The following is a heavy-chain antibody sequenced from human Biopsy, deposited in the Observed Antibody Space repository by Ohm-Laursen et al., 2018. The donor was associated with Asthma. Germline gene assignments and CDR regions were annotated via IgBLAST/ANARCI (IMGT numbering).Heavy chain of an antibody. Sequence: VKVSCKAPGGTFSNFAISWVRQAPGQGLEWLGGIMTVFGTTNYAQKFQGRVTITADESTSTAYMEVTSLRSEDTAIYYCARCQVGYSSGWSLLLKKIYYSGMDVWGQGTAVTASS. CDR3: ARCQVGYSSGWSLLLKKIYYSGMDV. J-gene: IGHJ6*02. CDR2: IMTVFGTT. D-gene: IGHD6-19*01. CDR1: GGTFSNFA. V-gene: IGHV1-69*13.